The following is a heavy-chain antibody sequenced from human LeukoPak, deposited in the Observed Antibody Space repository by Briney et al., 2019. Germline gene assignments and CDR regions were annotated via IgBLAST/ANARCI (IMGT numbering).Heavy chain of an antibody. V-gene: IGHV3-23*01. CDR3: AKAEGRYYYDSSGYYPY. CDR2: ISGSGGST. CDR1: GFTFSSYA. J-gene: IGHJ4*02. D-gene: IGHD3-22*01. Sequence: GGSLRLSCAASGFTFSSYAMSWVRQSPGKGLEWVSAISGSGGSTYYADSVKGRFTISRDNSKNTLYLQMNSLRAEDTAVYYCAKAEGRYYYDSSGYYPYWGQGTLVTVSS.